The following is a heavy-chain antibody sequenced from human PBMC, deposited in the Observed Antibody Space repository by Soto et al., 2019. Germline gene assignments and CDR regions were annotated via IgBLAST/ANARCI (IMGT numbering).Heavy chain of an antibody. CDR3: ARPKGYYYGSGDAFDI. J-gene: IGHJ3*02. CDR2: IIPILGIA. V-gene: IGHV1-69*02. CDR1: GGTXXSYT. D-gene: IGHD3-10*01. Sequence: ASGGTXXSYTXSXXXXXXXXGLEWMGRIIPILGIANYAQKFQGRVTITADKSTSTAYMELSSLRSEDTAVYYCARPKGYYYGSGDAFDIWGQGTMVTVSS.